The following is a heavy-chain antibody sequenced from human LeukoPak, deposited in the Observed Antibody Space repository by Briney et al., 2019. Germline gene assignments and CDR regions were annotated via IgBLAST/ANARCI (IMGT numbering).Heavy chain of an antibody. J-gene: IGHJ4*02. CDR2: IHYDGKI. Sequence: GGCLRLSCTASVFTFSSFAMSWVRQAPWKGLEWVSIIHYDGKIRYAGSVGGRFTIYRDDSENTLFLQMNSLRVNDTAVYFCASGDGYLQPYWGQGTLVTVSS. CDR1: VFTFSSFA. V-gene: IGHV3-53*01. CDR3: ASGDGYLQPY. D-gene: IGHD2-21*01.